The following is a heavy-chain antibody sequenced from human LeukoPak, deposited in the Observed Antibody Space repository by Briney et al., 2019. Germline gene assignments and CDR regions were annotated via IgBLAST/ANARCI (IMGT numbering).Heavy chain of an antibody. V-gene: IGHV3-48*03. D-gene: IGHD6-19*01. CDR1: GFTFSDCE. CDR2: MSGSGDTI. Sequence: PGGSLRLSCAASGFTFSDCEMNWVRQAPGKGLEWLSYMSGSGDTIYYADSVKGRFTISRDNAKKSLYLQMNSLRAEDTAVYYCARSPPVVGTQYDAFDIWGQGTMVTVSS. J-gene: IGHJ3*02. CDR3: ARSPPVVGTQYDAFDI.